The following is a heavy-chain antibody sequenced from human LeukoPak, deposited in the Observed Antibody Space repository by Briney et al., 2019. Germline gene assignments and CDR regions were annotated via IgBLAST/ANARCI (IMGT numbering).Heavy chain of an antibody. D-gene: IGHD5-12*01. Sequence: TSETLSLTCTVSGGSISSSSYYWGWIRQPPGKGLEWIGSIYYSGSTYYNPSLKSRVTISVDTSKNQFSLKLSSVTAADTAVYYCARTLSGYDLDYWGQGTLVTVSS. V-gene: IGHV4-39*07. CDR3: ARTLSGYDLDY. CDR1: GGSISSSSYY. CDR2: IYYSGST. J-gene: IGHJ4*02.